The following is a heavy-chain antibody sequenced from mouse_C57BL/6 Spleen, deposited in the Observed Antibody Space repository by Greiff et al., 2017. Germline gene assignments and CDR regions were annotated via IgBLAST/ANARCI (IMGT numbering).Heavy chain of an antibody. J-gene: IGHJ2*01. CDR2: ISSGGSYT. CDR1: GFTFSSYG. V-gene: IGHV5-6*02. CDR3: AREDY. Sequence: DVKLVESGGDLVKPGGSLTLSCAASGFTFSSYGMSWVRQTPDKRLEWVATISSGGSYTYYPDSVTGRFTISRDNAKNTLYLQMSSLKSEDTAMYYCAREDYWGQGTTLTVSS.